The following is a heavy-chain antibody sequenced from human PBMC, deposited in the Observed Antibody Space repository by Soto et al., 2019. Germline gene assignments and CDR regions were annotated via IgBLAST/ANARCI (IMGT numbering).Heavy chain of an antibody. V-gene: IGHV4-34*01. CDR2: INHSGST. CDR1: GGSFSGYY. Sequence: PSETLSLTCAVYGGSFSGYYWSWIRQPPGKGLEWIGEINHSGSTNYNPSLKSRVTISVDTSKNQFSLKLSSVTAADTAVYYCARERYSSSSGPFDPWGQGTLVTVSS. CDR3: ARERYSSSSGPFDP. D-gene: IGHD6-6*01. J-gene: IGHJ5*02.